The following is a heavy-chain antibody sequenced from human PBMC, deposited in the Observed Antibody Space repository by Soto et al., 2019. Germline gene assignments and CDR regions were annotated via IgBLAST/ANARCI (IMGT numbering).Heavy chain of an antibody. CDR3: ARDYSSYGPFDY. CDR2: ISSSSTI. CDR1: GFTFSSYA. J-gene: IGHJ4*02. V-gene: IGHV3-48*01. D-gene: IGHD5-18*01. Sequence: PGGSLRLSCAASGFTFSSYAMHWVRQAPGKGLEWVSYISSSSTIYYADSVKGRFTISRDNAKNSLYLQMNSLRAEDTAVYYCARDYSSYGPFDYWGQGTLVTVSS.